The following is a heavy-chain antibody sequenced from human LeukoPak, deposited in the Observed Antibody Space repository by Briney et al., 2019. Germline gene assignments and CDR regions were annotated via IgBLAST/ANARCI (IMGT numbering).Heavy chain of an antibody. CDR2: IYTSGST. D-gene: IGHD3-16*02. V-gene: IGHV4-61*02. CDR1: GGSISSGSYY. Sequence: SQTLSLTCTVSGGSISSGSYYWSWIRQPAGKGLEWIGRIYTSGSTNYNPSLKSRVTISVDTSKNQFSLKLSSVTAADTAVYYCARNDYVWGSYRRYYYYMDVWGKGTTVTVSS. CDR3: ARNDYVWGSYRRYYYYMDV. J-gene: IGHJ6*03.